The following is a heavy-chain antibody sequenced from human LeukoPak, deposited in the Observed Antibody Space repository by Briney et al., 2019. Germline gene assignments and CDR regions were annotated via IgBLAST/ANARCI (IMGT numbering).Heavy chain of an antibody. CDR1: GGSISSGGYS. V-gene: IGHV4-30-2*01. CDR3: ARGRNDSSGYSHYYFDY. D-gene: IGHD3-22*01. J-gene: IGHJ4*02. Sequence: SQTLSLTCAVSGGSISSGGYSWSWIRQPPGTGQEWIGYIYHSGSTYYNPSLKSRITISVDTSKNQFSLKLSSVTAADTAVYYCARGRNDSSGYSHYYFDYWGQGTLVTVSS. CDR2: IYHSGST.